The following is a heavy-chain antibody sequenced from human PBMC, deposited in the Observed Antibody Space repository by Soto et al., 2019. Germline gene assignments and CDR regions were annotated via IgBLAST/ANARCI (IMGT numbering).Heavy chain of an antibody. CDR3: ARSHKYRLAPFDY. J-gene: IGHJ4*02. D-gene: IGHD5-12*01. CDR1: GGSFSVYY. Sequence: PSETLSLTCAVYGGSFSVYYWTWIRQPPGTGLEWIGEINHSGSANYNPSLKSRVTISVDTSKNQFSLKLTSVTAADTAVYYCARSHKYRLAPFDYWGKRTLVT. CDR2: INHSGSA. V-gene: IGHV4-34*01.